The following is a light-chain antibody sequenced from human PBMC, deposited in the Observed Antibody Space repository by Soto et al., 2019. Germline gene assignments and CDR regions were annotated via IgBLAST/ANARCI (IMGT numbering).Light chain of an antibody. CDR3: QQYGSSPLWT. V-gene: IGKV3-20*01. Sequence: EIVLTQSPGTLSLSPRERATLSCRASQSVSSSYLAWYQQKPGQAPRLLIYGASSRATGIPDRFSGSGSGTDFTLTISRLEPEDFAVYYCQQYGSSPLWTFGQGTKVDI. CDR2: GAS. CDR1: QSVSSSY. J-gene: IGKJ1*01.